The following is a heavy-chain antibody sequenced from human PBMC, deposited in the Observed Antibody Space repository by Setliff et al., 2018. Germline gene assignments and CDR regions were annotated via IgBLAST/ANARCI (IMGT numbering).Heavy chain of an antibody. CDR1: GYTFTAYD. CDR2: INPSGGLT. CDR3: ARDRYYNSWSGTSITAPHDAFDI. D-gene: IGHD3-3*01. V-gene: IGHV1-46*03. J-gene: IGHJ3*02. Sequence: ASVKVSCKASGYTFTAYDIVWVRQATGQGLEWMGIINPSGGLTRYAQKFQGRVTMTRDTSTSTVYMEVSSLRSEDTAVYYCARDRYYNSWSGTSITAPHDAFDIWGQGTMGT.